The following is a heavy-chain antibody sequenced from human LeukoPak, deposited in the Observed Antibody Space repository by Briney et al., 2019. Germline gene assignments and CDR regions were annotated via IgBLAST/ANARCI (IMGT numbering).Heavy chain of an antibody. V-gene: IGHV3-23*01. CDR3: AKGQSGYCSGTTCHGAFDI. D-gene: IGHD2-2*03. CDR2: ISGTGTTT. CDR1: GFTFSSYA. Sequence: PGRSLRLSCAASGFTFSSYAMNWVRQAPGKGLEWVSVISGTGTTTYYADSVKGRFAISRDNSKNTLYLQMNSLRVEDTAVYYCAKGQSGYCSGTTCHGAFDIWGQGTLVTVSS. J-gene: IGHJ3*02.